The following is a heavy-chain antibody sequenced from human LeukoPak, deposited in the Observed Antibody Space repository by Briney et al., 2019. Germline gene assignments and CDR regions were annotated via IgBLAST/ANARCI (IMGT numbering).Heavy chain of an antibody. D-gene: IGHD3-10*01. V-gene: IGHV4-31*03. Sequence: SETLSLTCTVSGGSISSGGYCWSWLRRHPGKGLEWIGYIYYSGSTYYNPSLKSRVTISVDTSKNQFSLTLSSVTAADTAVYYCASRPYYYGSGSYSFDPWGQGTLVTVSS. CDR1: GGSISSGGYC. CDR3: ASRPYYYGSGSYSFDP. CDR2: IYYSGST. J-gene: IGHJ5*02.